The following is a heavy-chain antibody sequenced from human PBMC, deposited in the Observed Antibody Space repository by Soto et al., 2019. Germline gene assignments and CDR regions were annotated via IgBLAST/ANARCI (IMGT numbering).Heavy chain of an antibody. CDR2: IYYSGST. J-gene: IGHJ3*02. D-gene: IGHD3-16*02. V-gene: IGHV4-59*08. CDR1: GGSISSYY. CDR3: ARSEKTYYDYIWGSYPHSSNPRAFDI. Sequence: SETLSLTCTVSGGSISSYYWSWIRQPPGKGLEWIGYIYYSGSTNYNPSLKSRVTISVDTSKNQFSLKLSSVTAADTAVYYCARSEKTYYDYIWGSYPHSSNPRAFDIWGQGTIVTVSS.